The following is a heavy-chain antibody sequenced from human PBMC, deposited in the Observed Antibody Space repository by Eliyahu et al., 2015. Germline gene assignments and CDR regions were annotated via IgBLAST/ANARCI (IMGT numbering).Heavy chain of an antibody. V-gene: IGHV1-69*01. CDR2: IIPIFGTA. CDR3: ARIVRHSGGSFSAFDI. Sequence: QVQLVQSGAEVKKPGSSVKVSCKXSGXXFRSYAIGWVRPAPGQGLEWMGGIIPIFGTANYAQKFQGRVTITADESTSTAYMELSSLRSEDTAVYYCARIVRHSGGSFSAFDIWGQGTMVTVSS. CDR1: GXXFRSYA. J-gene: IGHJ3*02. D-gene: IGHD2-15*01.